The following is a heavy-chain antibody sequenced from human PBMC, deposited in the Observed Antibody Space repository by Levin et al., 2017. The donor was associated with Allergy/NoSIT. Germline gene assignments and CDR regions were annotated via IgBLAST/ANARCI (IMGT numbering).Heavy chain of an antibody. Sequence: SQTLSLTCTVSGGSISSYYWSWIRQPPGKGLEWIGYIYYSGSTNYNPSLKSRVTISVDTSKNQFSLKLSSVTAADTAVYYCARGYSYGAFDYWGQGTLVTVSS. V-gene: IGHV4-59*01. J-gene: IGHJ4*02. CDR3: ARGYSYGAFDY. D-gene: IGHD5-18*01. CDR2: IYYSGST. CDR1: GGSISSYY.